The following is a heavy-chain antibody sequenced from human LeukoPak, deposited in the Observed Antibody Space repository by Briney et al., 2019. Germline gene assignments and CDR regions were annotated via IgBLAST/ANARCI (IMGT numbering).Heavy chain of an antibody. V-gene: IGHV4-39*01. CDR2: IYYSGST. J-gene: IGHJ4*02. CDR3: ARHVVAAADPFDY. CDR1: GGSISSSSYY. D-gene: IGHD6-13*01. Sequence: SQTLSLTCTVSGGSISSSSYYWGWIRQPPGKGLEWIGSIYYSGSTYYNPSLKSRVTISVDTSKNQFSLKLSSVTAADTAVYYCARHVVAAADPFDYWGQGTLVTVSP.